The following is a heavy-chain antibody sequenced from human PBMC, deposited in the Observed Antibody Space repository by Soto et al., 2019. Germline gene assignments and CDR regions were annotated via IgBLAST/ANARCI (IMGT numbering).Heavy chain of an antibody. Sequence: QVQLVESGGGVVQPGRSLRLSCAASGFTFSSYAMDWVRQAPGKGLEWVAVISFDGRDKYYTDSVKGRFTISRDNSKNTLFLQMNSLRTEDTAVYYCARDRAYFDGDCYFDAFDIWGQGTMVTVSS. V-gene: IGHV3-30*04. CDR1: GFTFSSYA. CDR3: ARDRAYFDGDCYFDAFDI. CDR2: ISFDGRDK. D-gene: IGHD2-21*02. J-gene: IGHJ3*02.